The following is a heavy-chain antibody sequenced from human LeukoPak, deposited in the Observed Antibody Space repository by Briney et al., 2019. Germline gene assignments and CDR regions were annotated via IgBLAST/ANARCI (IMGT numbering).Heavy chain of an antibody. CDR3: TTSLYGDYVFDY. D-gene: IGHD4-17*01. J-gene: IGHJ4*02. CDR1: GFTFSSYG. CDR2: IRYDGSNK. V-gene: IGHV3-30*02. Sequence: GGSLRLSCAASGFTFSSYGMHWVRQAPGKGLEWVAFIRYDGSNKYYADSVKGRFTISRDNSKNTLYLQMNSLKTEDTAVYYCTTSLYGDYVFDYWGQGTLVTVSS.